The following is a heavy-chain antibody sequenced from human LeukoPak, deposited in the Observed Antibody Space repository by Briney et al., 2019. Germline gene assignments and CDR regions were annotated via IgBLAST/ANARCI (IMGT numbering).Heavy chain of an antibody. CDR3: AKDLDLVGATVGY. CDR1: GFTFSSYA. V-gene: IGHV3-23*01. CDR2: IIGSGVST. D-gene: IGHD1-26*01. J-gene: IGHJ4*02. Sequence: GGSLRLSCAASGFTFSSYAMNWVRRAPGRGLEWVSTIIGSGVSTFYADSVKGRFTISRDNSKNTLYLQVNSLRAEDTAVYYCAKDLDLVGATVGYWGQGTLVTVSS.